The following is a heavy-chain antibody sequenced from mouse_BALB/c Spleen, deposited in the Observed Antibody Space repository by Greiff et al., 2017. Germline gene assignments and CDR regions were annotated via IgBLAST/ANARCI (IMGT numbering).Heavy chain of an antibody. V-gene: IGHV1-19*01. Sequence: VQLHQSGPELVKPGASVKMSCKASGYTFTDYYMDWVKQSHGESFEWIGRVNPYNGGTSYNQKFKGKATLTVDKSSSTAYMELNSLTSEDSAVYYCARREVLRSFDYWGQGTTLTVSS. CDR2: VNPYNGGT. D-gene: IGHD1-1*01. CDR3: ARREVLRSFDY. J-gene: IGHJ2*01. CDR1: GYTFTDYY.